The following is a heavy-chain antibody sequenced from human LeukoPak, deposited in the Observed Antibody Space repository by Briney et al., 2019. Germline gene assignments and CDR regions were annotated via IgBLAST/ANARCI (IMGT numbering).Heavy chain of an antibody. D-gene: IGHD3-10*01. CDR3: ARGYFGSYSDY. CDR2: ISHTGST. V-gene: IGHV4-59*08. Sequence: SETLSLTCTVSGGSISSYYWSWIRQPPGKGLVWIGYISHTGSTKYNPSLKSRVTISVDTSKNQISLNVTSVTAADTAVYYCARGYFGSYSDYWGQGTLVTVSS. J-gene: IGHJ4*02. CDR1: GGSISSYY.